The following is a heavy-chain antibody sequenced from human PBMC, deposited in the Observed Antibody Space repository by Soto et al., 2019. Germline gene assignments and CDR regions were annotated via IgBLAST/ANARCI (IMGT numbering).Heavy chain of an antibody. J-gene: IGHJ4*02. CDR1: GYTFSNYG. CDR3: AREDSGGLDY. D-gene: IGHD1-26*01. V-gene: IGHV1-18*01. CDR2: FSSYNGDA. Sequence: QVQRVQSGVEVKKPGASVKVSCKASGYTFSNYGISWVRQAPGQGLEWMGWFSSYNGDARYAQNLQGRVTMTTDTSTSTAYMELWSLRSDDTAVCYCAREDSGGLDYWGQGTLVTVSS.